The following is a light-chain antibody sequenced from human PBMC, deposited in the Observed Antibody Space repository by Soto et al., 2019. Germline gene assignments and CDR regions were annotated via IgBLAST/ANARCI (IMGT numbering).Light chain of an antibody. CDR2: RAS. CDR1: QTIYSN. V-gene: IGKV3-15*01. J-gene: IGKJ1*01. CDR3: QQYQNLWT. Sequence: IVMTQSPATLSVSPGERAPLSCRAGQTIYSNVAWYQQRPGQAPRLLIYRASTRATGVPARFSGSVSGTEFTLTISGLQSEDFALYYCQQYQNLWTFGQGTKVDIK.